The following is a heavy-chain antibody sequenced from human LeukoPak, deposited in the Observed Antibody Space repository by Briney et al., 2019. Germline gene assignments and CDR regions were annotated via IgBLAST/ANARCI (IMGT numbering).Heavy chain of an antibody. CDR3: AKAYYDSSGFDY. CDR1: GYTLTELS. CDR2: FDPEDGET. J-gene: IGHJ4*02. D-gene: IGHD3-22*01. Sequence: ASVKVSCKVSGYTLTELSMHWVRQAPGKGLEWMGGFDPEDGETIYAQKFQGRVTMTEDTSTDTAYVELSSLRSKDTAVYYCAKAYYDSSGFDYWGQGTLVTVSS. V-gene: IGHV1-24*01.